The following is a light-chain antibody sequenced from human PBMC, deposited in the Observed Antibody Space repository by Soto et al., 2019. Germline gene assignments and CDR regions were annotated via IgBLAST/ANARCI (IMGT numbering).Light chain of an antibody. J-gene: IGKJ5*01. CDR1: QGVSSG. V-gene: IGKV1-13*02. Sequence: AVQLTQSPSSLSASVGDRVTITFRASQGVSSGLAWYQQKPLKAPKLLIYDASSLKSEVPSRFSGSGSGTDFTLTISSLQPEDFATYYCQQYNSYPITFGQGTRLEI. CDR3: QQYNSYPIT. CDR2: DAS.